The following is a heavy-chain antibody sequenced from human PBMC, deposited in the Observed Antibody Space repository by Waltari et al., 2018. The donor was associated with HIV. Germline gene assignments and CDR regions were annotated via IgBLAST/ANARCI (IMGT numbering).Heavy chain of an antibody. CDR3: ARGGSSSWYSPYDH. CDR2: INQSGST. D-gene: IGHD6-13*01. Sequence: QVQLQQWGAGLLKPSETLSLTCAVYGGSFRGYYWRWIRQPPGKGLEWIAEINQSGSTNYNPSLKSRVTMSVDTSKNQFSLKLSSATAADTAVYYCARGGSSSWYSPYDHWGQGTLVTVSS. J-gene: IGHJ4*02. V-gene: IGHV4-34*01. CDR1: GGSFRGYY.